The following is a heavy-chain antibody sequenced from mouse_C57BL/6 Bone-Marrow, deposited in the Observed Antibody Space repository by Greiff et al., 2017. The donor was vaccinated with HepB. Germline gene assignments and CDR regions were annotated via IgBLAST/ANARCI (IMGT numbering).Heavy chain of an antibody. J-gene: IGHJ4*01. Sequence: QVQLQQSGPGLVAPSQSLSITCTVSGFSLTSYGVDWVRQPPGKGLEWLGVIWGGGSTNYTSALMSRLSISKDNSKSQVFLKMNSLQTDDTAMYYSAKQRVYGNYGGDYAMDYWGQGTSVTVSS. D-gene: IGHD2-1*01. V-gene: IGHV2-9*01. CDR2: IWGGGST. CDR1: GFSLTSYG. CDR3: AKQRVYGNYGGDYAMDY.